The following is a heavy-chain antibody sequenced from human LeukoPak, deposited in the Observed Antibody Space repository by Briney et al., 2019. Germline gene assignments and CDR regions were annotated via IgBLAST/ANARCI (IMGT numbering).Heavy chain of an antibody. CDR2: FDPEDGET. V-gene: IGHV1-24*01. J-gene: IGHJ4*02. Sequence: ASVKVSCKVSGYTLTELSMHWVRQAPGKGLEWMGGFDPEDGETIYAQKFQGRVTMTEDTSTDTAYMEPSSLRSEDTAVYYCATSVVVPAAVPPGFDYWGQGTLVTVSS. CDR1: GYTLTELS. D-gene: IGHD2-2*01. CDR3: ATSVVVPAAVPPGFDY.